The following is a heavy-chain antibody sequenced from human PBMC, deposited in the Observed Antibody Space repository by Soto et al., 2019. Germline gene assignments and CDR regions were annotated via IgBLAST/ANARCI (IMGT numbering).Heavy chain of an antibody. V-gene: IGHV5-51*01. D-gene: IGHD3-3*01. CDR2: IYPCDSDT. CDR3: ARQYYDFWSGYYTGSFDY. J-gene: IGHJ4*02. Sequence: GESLKISCKGSGYSFTSYWIGWVRQMPGKGLGWVGIIYPCDSDTRYSPSVQGQVTIPADKSNSPAYLQWGSLKASDTAMYYCARQYYDFWSGYYTGSFDYWGQGTLVTVSS. CDR1: GYSFTSYW.